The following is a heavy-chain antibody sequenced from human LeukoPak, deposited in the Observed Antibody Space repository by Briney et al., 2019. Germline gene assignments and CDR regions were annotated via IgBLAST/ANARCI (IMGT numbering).Heavy chain of an antibody. CDR3: AREEGRNFYYGMDV. Sequence: PSETLSLTCTVSGGSISSGDYYWSWIRQPPGKGLEWNGYIYYSGSTYYNPSLKSRVTISVDTSKNQFSLKLSSVTAADTAVYYCAREEGRNFYYGMDVWGQGTTVTVSS. J-gene: IGHJ6*02. CDR2: IYYSGST. D-gene: IGHD3-3*01. V-gene: IGHV4-30-4*01. CDR1: GGSISSGDYY.